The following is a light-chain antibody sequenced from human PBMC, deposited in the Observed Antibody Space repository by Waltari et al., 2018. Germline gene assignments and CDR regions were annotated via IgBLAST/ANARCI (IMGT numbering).Light chain of an antibody. CDR2: DAS. V-gene: IGKV3-11*01. CDR1: QSVSSY. Sequence: EIVLTQSPATLSLSPGESATLSCRASQSVSSYFAWYQHKPGQAPRLLIYDASNRATGIPARFSGSGSGTDFTLTISSLEPEDFAVYYCQQRSNWPPTWTFGQGTKVEIK. CDR3: QQRSNWPPTWT. J-gene: IGKJ1*01.